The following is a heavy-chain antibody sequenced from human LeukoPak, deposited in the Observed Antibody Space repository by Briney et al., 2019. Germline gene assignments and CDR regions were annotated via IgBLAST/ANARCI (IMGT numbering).Heavy chain of an antibody. CDR1: GYTFTGYY. CDR3: ARAGSFLGDYED. CDR2: MNPNSGNT. Sequence: ASVKVSCKASGYTFTGYYMHWVRQAPGQGLEWMGWMNPNSGNTGYAQKFQGRVTMTRNTSISTAYMELSSLRSEDTAVYYCARAGSFLGDYEDWGQGTLVTVSS. D-gene: IGHD4-17*01. J-gene: IGHJ4*02. V-gene: IGHV1-8*02.